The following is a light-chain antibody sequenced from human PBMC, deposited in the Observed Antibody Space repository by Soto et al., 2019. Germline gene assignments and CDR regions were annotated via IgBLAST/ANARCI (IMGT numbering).Light chain of an antibody. CDR2: SSS. J-gene: IGLJ1*01. CDR1: SSNIGSNT. CDR3: AERDDSLNGYV. V-gene: IGLV1-44*01. Sequence: QSVLTQPPSASGTPGQGVTISCSGSSSNIGSNTVNWYQHLPGTAPKVLIYSSSQRPPGVPDRFSGSKSGTSASLAISGLQSEDEADYYCAERDDSLNGYVFGPGTKVTVL.